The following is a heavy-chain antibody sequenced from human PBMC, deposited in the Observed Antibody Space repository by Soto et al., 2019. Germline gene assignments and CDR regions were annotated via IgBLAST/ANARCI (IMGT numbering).Heavy chain of an antibody. Sequence: PSETLSLTCTGSGGSISSYYWSWIRQPPGKGLEWIGYIYYSGSTNYNPSLKSRVTISVDTSKNQFSLKLTSVTAADTAVYYCALTRGPLVDYWGQGTLVTVSS. CDR2: IYYSGST. D-gene: IGHD3-10*01. CDR3: ALTRGPLVDY. CDR1: GGSISSYY. J-gene: IGHJ4*02. V-gene: IGHV4-59*01.